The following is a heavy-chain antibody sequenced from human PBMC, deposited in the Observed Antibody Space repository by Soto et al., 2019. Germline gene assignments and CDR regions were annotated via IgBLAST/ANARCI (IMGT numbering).Heavy chain of an antibody. D-gene: IGHD1-26*01. Sequence: QVQLVQSGAEVKKPGSSVKVSCKASGGTFSSYAISWVRQAPGQGLEWMGGIIPIFGTANYAQKFQGRVTISGDKTTGTGCLGLSRLRSEETGVDYWARGRGELDPYYYYGMDVWGQGTTVTVSS. CDR2: IIPIFGTA. CDR1: GGTFSSYA. CDR3: ARGRGELDPYYYYGMDV. V-gene: IGHV1-69*06. J-gene: IGHJ6*02.